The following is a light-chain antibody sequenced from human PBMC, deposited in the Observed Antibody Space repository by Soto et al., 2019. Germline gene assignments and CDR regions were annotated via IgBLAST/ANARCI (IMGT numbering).Light chain of an antibody. Sequence: DIQMTQSPSTLSGSVGDRVTITCRASQTISSWLAWYQQKPGKAPKLLIYDASSLESGVPSRFSGSGSGTDFTLTISSLQPDDFATYYCQHCNSYSEAFGQGTKVDIK. CDR1: QTISSW. V-gene: IGKV1-5*01. CDR2: DAS. CDR3: QHCNSYSEA. J-gene: IGKJ1*01.